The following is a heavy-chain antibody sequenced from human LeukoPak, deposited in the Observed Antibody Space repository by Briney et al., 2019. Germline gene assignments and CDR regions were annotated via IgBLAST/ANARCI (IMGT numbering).Heavy chain of an antibody. CDR1: GGSISSYD. Sequence: SETLSLTCIVSGGSISSYDWSWIRQPPGKGLEWIGYINYSGSTNYNSSLKSRITFSVDTSKNQFSLNLRSVTAADTAVYYCARGRTIFGVVNNAFDIWGQGTMVTVSS. CDR3: ARGRTIFGVVNNAFDI. V-gene: IGHV4-59*01. J-gene: IGHJ3*02. CDR2: INYSGST. D-gene: IGHD3-3*01.